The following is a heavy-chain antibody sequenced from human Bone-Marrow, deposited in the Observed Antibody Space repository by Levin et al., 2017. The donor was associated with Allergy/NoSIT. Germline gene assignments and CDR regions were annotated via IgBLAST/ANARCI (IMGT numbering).Heavy chain of an antibody. CDR2: IYSAGST. Sequence: GESLKISCAVSGFTVSNNYMSWVRQAPGKGLEWVSVIYSAGSTYYADSVRGRFTISRDNSKNTLFLQMNSLRADDAADYYCARGGPYGYWGQGTLVTVSS. CDR3: ARGGPYGY. J-gene: IGHJ4*02. V-gene: IGHV3-53*01. CDR1: GFTVSNNY. D-gene: IGHD3-16*01.